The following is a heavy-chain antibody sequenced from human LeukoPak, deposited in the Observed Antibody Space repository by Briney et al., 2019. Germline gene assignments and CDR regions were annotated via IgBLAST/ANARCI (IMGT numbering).Heavy chain of an antibody. Sequence: GGSLRLSCAASGFTFSSYAMNWVRQAPGKGLEWVSGISASGGSTYNADPVKGRFTISRDNSKNTLSLQMNSLRDEDTAVYYCARSGSGSNFLEYWGQGTLVTVSS. D-gene: IGHD3-10*01. CDR3: ARSGSGSNFLEY. J-gene: IGHJ4*02. V-gene: IGHV3-23*01. CDR2: ISASGGST. CDR1: GFTFSSYA.